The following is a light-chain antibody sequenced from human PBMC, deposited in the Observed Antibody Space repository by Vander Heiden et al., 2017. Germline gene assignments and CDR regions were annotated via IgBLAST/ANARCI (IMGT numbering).Light chain of an antibody. Sequence: YVLTQPPSVAVAPGGTARITCGGDNIESNSVNWYQPRPGRAPVLVVFDDSDRPSGIPERFSGSNSLNTATLTISRVEGGDEADYYCHVWDSLSDHVVFGGGTKLTVL. J-gene: IGLJ2*01. CDR2: DDS. CDR3: HVWDSLSDHVV. V-gene: IGLV3-21*02. CDR1: NIESNS.